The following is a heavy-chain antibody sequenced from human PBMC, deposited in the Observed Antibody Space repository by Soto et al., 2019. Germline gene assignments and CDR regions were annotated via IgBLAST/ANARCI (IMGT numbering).Heavy chain of an antibody. V-gene: IGHV4-4*02. CDR3: AREVRGVIISGVGAFDI. CDR1: GGSISSSNW. J-gene: IGHJ3*02. D-gene: IGHD3-10*01. Sequence: SETLSLTCAVSGGSISSSNWWSWVRQPPGKGLEWIGEIYHSGSTNYNPSLKSRVTISVDKSKNQFSLKLSSVTAADTAVYYCAREVRGVIISGVGAFDIWGQGTMVTVSS. CDR2: IYHSGST.